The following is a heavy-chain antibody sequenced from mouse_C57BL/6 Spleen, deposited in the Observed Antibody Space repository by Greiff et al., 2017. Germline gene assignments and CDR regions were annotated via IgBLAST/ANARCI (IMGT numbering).Heavy chain of an antibody. Sequence: QVQLQQSGAELVKPGASVKISCKASGYAFSSYWMNWVKQRPGKGLEWIGQIYPGDGDTNYNGKFKGKDTLTADKSSSTAYMQLSSLTSEDSAVYFCASSGAIYYGNAWFAYWGQGTLVTVSA. CDR2: IYPGDGDT. CDR1: GYAFSSYW. CDR3: ASSGAIYYGNAWFAY. J-gene: IGHJ3*01. V-gene: IGHV1-80*01. D-gene: IGHD2-1*01.